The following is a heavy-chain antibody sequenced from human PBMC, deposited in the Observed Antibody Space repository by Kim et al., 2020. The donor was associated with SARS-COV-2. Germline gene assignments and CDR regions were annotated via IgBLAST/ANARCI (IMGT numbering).Heavy chain of an antibody. CDR3: ARRGAARLTPIDP. J-gene: IGHJ5*02. D-gene: IGHD6-6*01. Sequence: YNPSLKSRVTISVDTSKNQFSLKLSSVTAADTAVYYCARRGAARLTPIDPWGQGTLVTVSS. V-gene: IGHV4-34*01.